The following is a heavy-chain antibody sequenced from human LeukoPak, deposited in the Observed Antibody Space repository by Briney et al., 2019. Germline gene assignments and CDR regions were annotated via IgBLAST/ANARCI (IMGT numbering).Heavy chain of an antibody. J-gene: IGHJ4*02. Sequence: GESLKISCKGSGYDFFGYWIAWGRQMPGKGLEWVGIIYPDDSNIKYSPAFQGQVTISAVKSLSTSYLQWDSLKASDSAMYYCARFGGATFAQAFFDFWGQGTLVTVSS. CDR3: ARFGGATFAQAFFDF. V-gene: IGHV5-51*01. CDR1: GYDFFGYW. D-gene: IGHD4-23*01. CDR2: IYPDDSNI.